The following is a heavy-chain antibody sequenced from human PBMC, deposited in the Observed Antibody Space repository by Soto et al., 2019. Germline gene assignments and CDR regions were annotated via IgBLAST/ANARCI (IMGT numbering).Heavy chain of an antibody. Sequence: QVQLVQSGAEVKKPGSSVKVSCKAFGGTFSSYAINWIRQAPGQGLEWMGGIIPIFGTTTYAQRFQARVTITAYESTSTAYMELRSLRSEATALYYCARDGGAATFDYWGQGTLVTVSS. CDR2: IIPIFGTT. V-gene: IGHV1-69*12. J-gene: IGHJ4*02. D-gene: IGHD1-26*01. CDR1: GGTFSSYA. CDR3: ARDGGAATFDY.